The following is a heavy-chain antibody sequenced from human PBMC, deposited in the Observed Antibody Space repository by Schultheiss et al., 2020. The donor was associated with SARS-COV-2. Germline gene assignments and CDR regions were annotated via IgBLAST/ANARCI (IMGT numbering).Heavy chain of an antibody. CDR2: IYTSGST. CDR1: GGSISSYY. D-gene: IGHD3-22*01. J-gene: IGHJ6*02. CDR3: ARGLRYYDSSGFPPKYYYYGMDV. V-gene: IGHV4-4*07. Sequence: SETLSLTCTVSGGSISSYYWSWIRQPAGKGLEWIGRIYTSGSTNYNPSLKSRVTMSVDTSKNQFSLKLSSVTAADTAVYYCARGLRYYDSSGFPPKYYYYGMDVWGQGTTVTVSS.